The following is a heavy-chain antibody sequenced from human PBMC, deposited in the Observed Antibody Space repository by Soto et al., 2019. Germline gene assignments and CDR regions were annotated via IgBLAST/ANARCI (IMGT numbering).Heavy chain of an antibody. CDR3: AKEPIANNGVWEYLER. J-gene: IGHJ3*01. Sequence: GGSLRLSCEASGFTFSAYTMNWVRQVPGKGPQWVSGIFGSGGGIQYADSVRGRFTVSRDNSRNTLYLQLDSLRAEDTAVYFCAKEPIANNGVWEYLERWRKGSEVTV. CDR2: IFGSGGGI. V-gene: IGHV3-23*01. CDR1: GFTFSAYT. D-gene: IGHD2-8*01.